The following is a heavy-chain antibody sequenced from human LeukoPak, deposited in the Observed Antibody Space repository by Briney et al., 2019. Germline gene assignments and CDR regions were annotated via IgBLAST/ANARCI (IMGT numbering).Heavy chain of an antibody. CDR1: GFTFSNAW. CDR2: IKSKTDGGTT. V-gene: IGHV3-15*01. J-gene: IGHJ6*03. CDR3: AKDSWRYYYYMDV. Sequence: GGSLRLSCAASGFTFSNAWMSWVRQAPGKGLEWVGRIKSKTDGGTTDYAAPVKGRFTISRDDSKTTLYLQMNSLRAEDTAVYYCAKDSWRYYYYMDVWGKGTTVTVSS.